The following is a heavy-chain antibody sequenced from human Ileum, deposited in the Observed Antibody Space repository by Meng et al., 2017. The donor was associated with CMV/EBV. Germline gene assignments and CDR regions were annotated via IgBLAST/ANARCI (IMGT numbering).Heavy chain of an antibody. D-gene: IGHD3-10*01. CDR1: SAPISPYY. J-gene: IGHJ4*02. CDR2: IYTGGPT. CDR3: ARGQTVRGFEY. V-gene: IGHV4-4*07. Sequence: GAGPGRVKPSQTLALHCTVSSAPISPYYWIWIRQPAGKGLEWIGRIYTGGPTDYNPSLKSRVTMSVDTSKNQFFLNLSSVTAADTAVYYCARGQTVRGFEYWGLGILVTVSS.